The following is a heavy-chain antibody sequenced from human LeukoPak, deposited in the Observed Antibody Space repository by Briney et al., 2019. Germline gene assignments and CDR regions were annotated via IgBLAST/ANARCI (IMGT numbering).Heavy chain of an antibody. CDR3: ARYHCTSTNCGFDP. CDR2: IYYSGST. D-gene: IGHD2-2*01. Sequence: SETLSLTCTVSGGSISSYYWSWIRQPPGKGLEWIGYIYYSGSTYYNPSLKSRVTISVDTSKNQFSLKLSSVTAADTAVYYCARYHCTSTNCGFDPWGQGTLVTVSS. V-gene: IGHV4-59*08. J-gene: IGHJ5*02. CDR1: GGSISSYY.